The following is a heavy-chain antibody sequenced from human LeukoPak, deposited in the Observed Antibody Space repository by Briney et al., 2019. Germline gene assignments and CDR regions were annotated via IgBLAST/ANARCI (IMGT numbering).Heavy chain of an antibody. V-gene: IGHV3-30*02. J-gene: IGHJ4*02. Sequence: PGGSLRLSCAASGFTFSSYGMHWVRQAPGKGLGWVAFIRYDGSNKYYADSMKGRFTISRDNSKDTLSLQMNSLRGEDTAIYYCAKDHCTNGVCYTDYWGQGTLVTVSS. D-gene: IGHD2-8*01. CDR1: GFTFSSYG. CDR3: AKDHCTNGVCYTDY. CDR2: IRYDGSNK.